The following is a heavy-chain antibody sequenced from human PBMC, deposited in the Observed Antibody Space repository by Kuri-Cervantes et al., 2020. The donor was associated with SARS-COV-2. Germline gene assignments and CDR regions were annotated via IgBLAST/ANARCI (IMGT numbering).Heavy chain of an antibody. V-gene: IGHV5-51*01. J-gene: IGHJ6*04. D-gene: IGHD3-9*01. CDR2: IYPGDSDT. CDR1: GYSFNSYW. CDR3: ARLVWYFDEMDV. Sequence: GGSLRLSCKGSGYSFNSYWIGWVRQMPGKGLEWKGIIYPGDSDTRYSPSFQGQVTISADKSISTAYLQWSSLKASDTAMYYCARLVWYFDEMDVWGKGTTVTVSS.